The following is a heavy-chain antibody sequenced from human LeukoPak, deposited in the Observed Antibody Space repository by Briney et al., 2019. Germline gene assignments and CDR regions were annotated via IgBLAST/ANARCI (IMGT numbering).Heavy chain of an antibody. V-gene: IGHV1-69*13. J-gene: IGHJ4*02. D-gene: IGHD3-16*02. CDR1: GGTFSSYA. Sequence: GASVKVSCKASGGTFSSYAISWARQAPGQGLEWMGGIIPIFGTANYAQKFQGRVAITADESTSTAYMELSSLRSEDTAVYYCASTITFGGVIDRFDYWGLGTLVTVSS. CDR3: ASTITFGGVIDRFDY. CDR2: IIPIFGTA.